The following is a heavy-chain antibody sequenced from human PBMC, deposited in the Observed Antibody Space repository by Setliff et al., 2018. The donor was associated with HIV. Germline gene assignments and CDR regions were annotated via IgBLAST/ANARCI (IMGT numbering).Heavy chain of an antibody. V-gene: IGHV1-18*01. CDR1: GGTFSSYA. D-gene: IGHD2-21*01. Sequence: GASVKVSCKASGGTFSSYAISWVRQAPGQGLEWMGWISAYNGNTNYAQKFLGRVTMTTDTSTSTGYMELRSLRSEDTAVYYCATGIPSDLDYWGQGTLVTVSS. CDR2: ISAYNGNT. J-gene: IGHJ4*01. CDR3: ATGIPSDLDY.